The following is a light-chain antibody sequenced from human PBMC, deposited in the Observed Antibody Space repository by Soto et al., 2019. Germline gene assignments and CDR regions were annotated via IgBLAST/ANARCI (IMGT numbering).Light chain of an antibody. CDR3: QSYDSSLSGSV. Sequence: QSVLTQPPSVSRAPGQRVTISCTGSSSNIGAGYDVHWYQQLPGTAPKLLIYGNSNRPSGVPDRFSGSKSGTSASLAITGRQAEDEADYYCQSYDSSLSGSVFGGGTKLTVL. J-gene: IGLJ2*01. V-gene: IGLV1-40*01. CDR2: GNS. CDR1: SSNIGAGYD.